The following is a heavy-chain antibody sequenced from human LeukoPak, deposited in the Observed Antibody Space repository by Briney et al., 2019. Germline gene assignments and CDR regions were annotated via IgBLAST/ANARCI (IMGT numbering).Heavy chain of an antibody. CDR3: ARGPITLISGPHAFDV. CDR2: IYYSGST. CDR1: GDSISSYY. D-gene: IGHD3-22*01. Sequence: PSETLSLTCTVSGDSISSYYWSWIRQPPGKGLEGIGYIYYSGSTNYNPSLKSRVTISVDTPRNQFSLRLSSVTAADTAVYYCARGPITLISGPHAFDVWGQGTMVTVSS. V-gene: IGHV4-59*01. J-gene: IGHJ3*01.